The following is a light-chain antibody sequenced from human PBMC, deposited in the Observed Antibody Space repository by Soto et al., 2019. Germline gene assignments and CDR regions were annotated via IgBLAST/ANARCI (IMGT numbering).Light chain of an antibody. Sequence: ENQMTQSPSSLSASVGDRVTITCRASQGIRNDLAWYQQKPGKAPKLLIYAASTLQSGVQSRFSGSGSGTDFTLTIRCLQSEDFATYYCEQYYSYPLTFGGGSNVDIK. CDR1: QGIRND. CDR2: AAS. V-gene: IGKV1-17*01. CDR3: EQYYSYPLT. J-gene: IGKJ4*01.